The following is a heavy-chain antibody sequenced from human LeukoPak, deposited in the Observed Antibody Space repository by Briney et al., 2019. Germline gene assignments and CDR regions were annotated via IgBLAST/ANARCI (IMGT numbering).Heavy chain of an antibody. CDR1: GFTFSSYG. Sequence: GGSLRLSCAASGFTFSSYGMHWVRQAPGKGLEWVAVISYDGSNKYYADSVKGRFTISRDNSKNTLYLQMNSLRAEDTAVYYRAKDPSPYYYDSSGYPAYWGQGTLVTVSS. CDR2: ISYDGSNK. J-gene: IGHJ4*02. D-gene: IGHD3-22*01. V-gene: IGHV3-30*18. CDR3: AKDPSPYYYDSSGYPAY.